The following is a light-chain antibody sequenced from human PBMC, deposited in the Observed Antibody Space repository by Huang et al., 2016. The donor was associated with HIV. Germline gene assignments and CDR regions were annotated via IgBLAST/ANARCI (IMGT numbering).Light chain of an antibody. Sequence: EVVMTQSPATLSVSPRERVTLSCRASQRVSPNLAWYQKRPRPTPILLIYGASTRAPCVPARFGGSWSGTDFTLTISSLQSEDFGIYYCQQYNNWFLTFGGGTRV. V-gene: IGKV3-15*01. J-gene: IGKJ4*01. CDR2: GAS. CDR1: QRVSPN. CDR3: QQYNNWFLT.